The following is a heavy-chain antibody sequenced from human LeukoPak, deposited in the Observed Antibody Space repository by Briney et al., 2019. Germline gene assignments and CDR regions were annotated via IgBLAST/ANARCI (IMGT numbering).Heavy chain of an antibody. CDR1: GYSFPSNW. CDR3: ATYAGTSSKYFQN. J-gene: IGHJ1*01. D-gene: IGHD3-10*01. CDR2: IYPGDSDT. V-gene: IGHV5-51*01. Sequence: GESLKISCKGSGYSFPSNWIGWVRQMSGKGLEWMGIIYPGDSDTRYSPSFQGQVTISVDKSISTVYLHWSSLKASDTAIYYCATYAGTSSKYFQNWGQGTLVTVSS.